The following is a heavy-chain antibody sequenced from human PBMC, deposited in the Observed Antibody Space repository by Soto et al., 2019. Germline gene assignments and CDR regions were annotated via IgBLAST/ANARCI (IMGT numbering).Heavy chain of an antibody. Sequence: QVQLVQSGAEVKGPGSSVKVSCKASGDTFNFYSINWVRQAPGLGLEWMGRVNPILSMSNFAQRFQGRVTMTADKSASTAYMELSGLRSEDTAIYYCATSYGSGYRSLDYWGQGALVTVSS. CDR1: GDTFNFYS. D-gene: IGHD3-10*01. V-gene: IGHV1-69*04. J-gene: IGHJ4*02. CDR2: VNPILSMS. CDR3: ATSYGSGYRSLDY.